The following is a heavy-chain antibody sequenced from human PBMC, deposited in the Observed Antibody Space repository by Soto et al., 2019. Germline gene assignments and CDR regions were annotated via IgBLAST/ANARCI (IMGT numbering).Heavy chain of an antibody. CDR2: ISSSGTTI. D-gene: IGHD3-10*01. Sequence: GGSLRLSFAPSVLTFSSYEMNWVRQAPGKGREWVSYISSSGTTIYYADSVKGRFTFSRDDPKNSLYLQMNSLRAEDTAVYYCARGPVYYYGSATYYLDVWGQGTTVTVSS. J-gene: IGHJ6*02. CDR3: ARGPVYYYGSATYYLDV. V-gene: IGHV3-48*03. CDR1: VLTFSSYE.